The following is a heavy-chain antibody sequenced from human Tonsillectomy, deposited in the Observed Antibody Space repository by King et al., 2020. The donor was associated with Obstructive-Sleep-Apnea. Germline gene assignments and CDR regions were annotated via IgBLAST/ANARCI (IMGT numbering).Heavy chain of an antibody. J-gene: IGHJ4*02. CDR3: ASWKIRGVIQEY. Sequence: VQLQESGPGLVKPSETLSLTCTVSGGSISSYYWNWIRQPAGKGMEWIGRIHTSGSTKYNPSLKSRATMSVDTSKNQFSLKLSSVTAAATAVYYCASWKIRGVIQEYWGQGTLVTVSS. D-gene: IGHD3-10*01. CDR2: IHTSGST. V-gene: IGHV4-4*07. CDR1: GGSISSYY.